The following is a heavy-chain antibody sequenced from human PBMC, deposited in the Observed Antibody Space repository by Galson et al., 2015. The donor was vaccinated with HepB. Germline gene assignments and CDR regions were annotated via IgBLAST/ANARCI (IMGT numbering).Heavy chain of an antibody. V-gene: IGHV3-30*04. J-gene: IGHJ4*02. D-gene: IGHD2-21*02. CDR2: ISYDGSNK. CDR3: ARDHGAYCGGDCYVASDY. Sequence: SLRLSCAASGFTFSSYAMHWVRQAPGKGLEWVAVISYDGSNKYYADTVKGRFTISRDNSKNTLYLQMNSLRAEDTAVYYCARDHGAYCGGDCYVASDYWGQGTLVTVSS. CDR1: GFTFSSYA.